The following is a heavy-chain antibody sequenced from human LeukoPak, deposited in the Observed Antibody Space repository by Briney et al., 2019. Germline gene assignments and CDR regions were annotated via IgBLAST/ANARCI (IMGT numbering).Heavy chain of an antibody. V-gene: IGHV3-48*03. CDR1: GFTFSSYE. J-gene: IGHJ4*02. Sequence: PGGSLRLSCAASGFTFSSYEMNWVRQAPGKGLEWVSYISSSGSTIYYADSVKGRFTISRDNAKNSLYLQMNSLRAEDTALYYCAREPSFGDYGPFDYWGQGNLVTVSS. CDR2: ISSSGSTI. CDR3: AREPSFGDYGPFDY. D-gene: IGHD3-16*01.